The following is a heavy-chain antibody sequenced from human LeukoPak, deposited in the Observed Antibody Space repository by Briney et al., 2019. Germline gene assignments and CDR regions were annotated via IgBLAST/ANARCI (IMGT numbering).Heavy chain of an antibody. V-gene: IGHV1-18*01. J-gene: IGHJ4*02. CDR1: GYTFTSYG. Sequence: ASVKVSCKASGYTFTSYGISWVRQAPGQGLEWMGWISAYNGNTNYAQKRQGRVTMTTDTSTSTAYMELRSLRSDDTAVYYCARDKPYYYDSSGYSGDYWGQGTLVTVSS. D-gene: IGHD3-22*01. CDR3: ARDKPYYYDSSGYSGDY. CDR2: ISAYNGNT.